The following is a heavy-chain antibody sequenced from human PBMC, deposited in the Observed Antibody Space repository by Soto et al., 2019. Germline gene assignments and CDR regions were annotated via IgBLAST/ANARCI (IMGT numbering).Heavy chain of an antibody. CDR3: AKSGSSGWYGWFDP. CDR2: IYWNDDK. CDR1: GFSLRTSGVG. D-gene: IGHD6-19*01. J-gene: IGHJ5*02. V-gene: IGHV2-5*01. Sequence: AGPTLGNPTRTRTLTCIFSGFSLRTSGVGVGWIRQPPGKALEWLGFIYWNDDKRYSPSLKSRLTITKDTSKNQVVLTMTNMDPVDTATYYCAKSGSSGWYGWFDPWGQGTLVTVSS.